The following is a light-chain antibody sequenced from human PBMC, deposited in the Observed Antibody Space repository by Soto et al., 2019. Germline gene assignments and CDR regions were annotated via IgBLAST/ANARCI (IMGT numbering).Light chain of an antibody. Sequence: VMTQSPATLAVSPGDRATLSCRASQSVADDVAWYQQRPGQAPRLLISGATKRATDDPARFSGSGSGTDFTLTINSLQSDDAAIYYCQQYNNWPLAFGGGTKVELK. CDR3: QQYNNWPLA. CDR2: GAT. CDR1: QSVADD. V-gene: IGKV3-15*01. J-gene: IGKJ4*01.